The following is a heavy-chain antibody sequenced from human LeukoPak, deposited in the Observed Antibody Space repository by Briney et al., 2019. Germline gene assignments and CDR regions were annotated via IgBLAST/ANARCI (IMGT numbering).Heavy chain of an antibody. V-gene: IGHV3-23*01. CDR3: ARDPYGDYALDY. D-gene: IGHD4-17*01. CDR1: GFTFSSYA. J-gene: IGHJ4*02. Sequence: GGSLRLSCAASGFTFSSYAMSWVRQAPGKGLEWVSAISGSGGSTYYADSVKGRFTISRDNSKNTLYLQMNSLRAEDTAVYYCARDPYGDYALDYWGQGTLVTVSS. CDR2: ISGSGGST.